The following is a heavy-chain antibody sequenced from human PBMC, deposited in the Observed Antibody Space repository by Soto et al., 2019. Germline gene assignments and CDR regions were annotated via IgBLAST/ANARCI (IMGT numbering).Heavy chain of an antibody. CDR2: IIPIFGTA. V-gene: IGHV1-69*06. J-gene: IGHJ4*02. CDR1: GSTFSSYA. Sequence: SVKVSCKASGSTFSSYAISWVRQPPGQGLECMGGIIPIFGTANYAQKFQGRVTITADKSTSTAYMELSSLRYEDKTLYYCASSWSRKLNAFDYWGQGTLVTVAS. D-gene: IGHD2-2*01. CDR3: ASSWSRKLNAFDY.